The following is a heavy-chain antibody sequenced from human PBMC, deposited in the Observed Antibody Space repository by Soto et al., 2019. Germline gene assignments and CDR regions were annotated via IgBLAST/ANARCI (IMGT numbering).Heavy chain of an antibody. D-gene: IGHD2-8*01. V-gene: IGHV3-30-3*01. CDR2: ISYDGSNK. J-gene: IGHJ4*02. CDR1: GFTFSSYA. Sequence: GGSLRLSCAASGFTFSSYAMHWVRQAPGKGLEWVAVISYDGSNKYYADSVKGRFTISRDNSKNTLYLQMNSLRAEDTAVYYCASTDAPHGPFDYWGQGTLVTVSS. CDR3: ASTDAPHGPFDY.